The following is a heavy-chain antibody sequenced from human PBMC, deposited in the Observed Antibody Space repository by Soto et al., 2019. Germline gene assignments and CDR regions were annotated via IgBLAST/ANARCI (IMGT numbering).Heavy chain of an antibody. D-gene: IGHD6-6*01. CDR1: GGSIRSYY. Sequence: PSETLSLTCSVSGGSIRSYYWSWIRQPPGKGLEWIGYIYSSGTTNYNPSLQSRVTISGDTSKKQISLNLTSVTAADTAVYYCARRGGSSSGYYYYAMDVWGQGTTVTVSS. V-gene: IGHV4-4*09. J-gene: IGHJ6*02. CDR3: ARRGGSSSGYYYYAMDV. CDR2: IYSSGTT.